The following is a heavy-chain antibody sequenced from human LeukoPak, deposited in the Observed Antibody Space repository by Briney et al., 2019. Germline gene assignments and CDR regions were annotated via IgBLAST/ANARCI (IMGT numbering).Heavy chain of an antibody. CDR2: IYYSGST. J-gene: IGHJ4*02. CDR1: GGSISSYY. V-gene: IGHV4-59*01. CDR3: AGGGGGIGYYFDY. D-gene: IGHD3-16*01. Sequence: SETLSLTCTVSGGSISSYYWSWIRQPPGKGLEWIGYIYYSGSTNYNPSLKSRVSISVDTSKNQFSLKLSSVTAADTAGYYCAGGGGGIGYYFDYWGQGTLVTVSS.